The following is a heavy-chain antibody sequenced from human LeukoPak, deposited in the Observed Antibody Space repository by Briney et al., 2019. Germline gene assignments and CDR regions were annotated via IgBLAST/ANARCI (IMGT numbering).Heavy chain of an antibody. D-gene: IGHD1-26*01. CDR3: ARDAYRWRYGDYYYYFMVV. V-gene: IGHV3-21*01. J-gene: IGHJ6*03. CDR1: GFTFSSYS. CDR2: ITTSSTYI. Sequence: PGVSLRLSCAASGFTFSSYSMMWVRQAPGKGLEWVSSITTSSTYIYYADSVKGRFTISRDNAKNSLHLQMNSLSADDTAVYYWARDAYRWRYGDYYYYFMVVGGEGTTVTIPS.